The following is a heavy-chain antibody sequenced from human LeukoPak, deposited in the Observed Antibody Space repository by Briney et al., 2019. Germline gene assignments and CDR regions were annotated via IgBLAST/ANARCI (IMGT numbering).Heavy chain of an antibody. D-gene: IGHD3-22*01. J-gene: IGHJ4*02. Sequence: PSETLSLTCSVSGCSISSSSYYWGWIRQPPGKGLEWIGTIYYSGSTYYNPSLKSRVTISVDTSKNQFSLKLSSVTAADTAVYYCARHLAIYDSGGYYYERGRYYFDFWGQGALVTVSS. V-gene: IGHV4-39*01. CDR1: GCSISSSSYY. CDR2: IYYSGST. CDR3: ARHLAIYDSGGYYYERGRYYFDF.